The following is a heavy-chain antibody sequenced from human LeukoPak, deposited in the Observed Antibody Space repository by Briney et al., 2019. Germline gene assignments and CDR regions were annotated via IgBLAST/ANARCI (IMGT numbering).Heavy chain of an antibody. D-gene: IGHD3-3*01. CDR2: IYYSGST. CDR3: ARHALRFLDVDAFDI. CDR1: GGSISSSSYY. Sequence: PSETLSLTCTVSGGSISSSSYYWGWIRQPPGKGLEWIGSIYYSGSTYYNPSLKSRVTISVDTSKNQFSLKLSSVTAADTAVYYCARHALRFLDVDAFDIWGQGTMVTVSS. V-gene: IGHV4-39*01. J-gene: IGHJ3*02.